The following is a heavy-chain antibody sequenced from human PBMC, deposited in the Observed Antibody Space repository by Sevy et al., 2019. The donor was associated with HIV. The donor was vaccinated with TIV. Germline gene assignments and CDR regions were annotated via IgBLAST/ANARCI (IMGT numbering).Heavy chain of an antibody. D-gene: IGHD3-10*01. CDR3: ARDNITIVRGWPQRRPASMDV. CDR1: GFSITNYN. J-gene: IGHJ6*02. Sequence: GGSLRLSCAASGFSITNYNMNWVRQAPGKGPEWVSSLSGSDAYIYYADSIKGRFTIARDSAKNSLFLQMNSLRDEDTAVYYCARDNITIVRGWPQRRPASMDVWGQGTTVTVSS. V-gene: IGHV3-21*01. CDR2: LSGSDAYI.